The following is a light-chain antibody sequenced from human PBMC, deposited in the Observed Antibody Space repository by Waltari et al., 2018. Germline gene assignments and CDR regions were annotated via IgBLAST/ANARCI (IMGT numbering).Light chain of an antibody. CDR2: GAS. J-gene: IGKJ1*01. CDR1: QSVGRT. CDR3: QHYLRLPVA. V-gene: IGKV3-20*01. Sequence: EIVLTQSPGTLSLSPGERAIVSCRVSQSVGRTLAWYQQKPGQAPRLLIYGASNRATGIPDRFIGSGSGTEFSLTISGLEPEDSAVYYCQHYLRLPVAFGQGTKVEIK.